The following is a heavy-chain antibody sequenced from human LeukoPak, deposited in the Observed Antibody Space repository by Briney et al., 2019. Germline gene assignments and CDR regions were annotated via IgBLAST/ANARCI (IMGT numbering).Heavy chain of an antibody. Sequence: GASLRLSCAASGFTFSSHWMHWVRQAPGKGLVWVSRINSDGSSTSYADSVKGRFTISRDNAKNTLYLQMNGLRAEDTAVYYCAKPGSGSGLDAFDIWGQGTMVTVSS. D-gene: IGHD3-10*01. CDR2: INSDGSST. CDR1: GFTFSSHW. J-gene: IGHJ3*02. V-gene: IGHV3-74*01. CDR3: AKPGSGSGLDAFDI.